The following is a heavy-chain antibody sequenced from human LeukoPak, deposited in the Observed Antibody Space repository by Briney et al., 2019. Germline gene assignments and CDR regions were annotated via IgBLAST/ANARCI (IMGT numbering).Heavy chain of an antibody. CDR2: IYYSGST. CDR1: GGSISSGDYY. V-gene: IGHV4-30-4*08. CDR3: ARGPDSTGYFDY. D-gene: IGHD2-21*02. J-gene: IGHJ4*02. Sequence: SQTLSLTCTVSGGSISSGDYYWSWIRQPPGRGLEWIGYIYYSGSTYYNPSLKSRVTISVDTSKNHFSLKLSSVTAADTAVYYCARGPDSTGYFDYWGQGTLVTVSS.